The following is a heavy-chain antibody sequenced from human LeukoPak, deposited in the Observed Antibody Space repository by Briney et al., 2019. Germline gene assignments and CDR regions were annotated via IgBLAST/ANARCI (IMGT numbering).Heavy chain of an antibody. Sequence: GGSLRLSCAASGFTFSSYWMSWVRQAPGKGLEWVANIKQDGSEKYYVDSVKGRFTISRDNAKNSLYLQMNSLRAEDTAVYYCAREGDSSGYSPWFDCWGQGTLVTVSS. CDR3: AREGDSSGYSPWFDC. CDR2: IKQDGSEK. D-gene: IGHD3-22*01. J-gene: IGHJ4*02. CDR1: GFTFSSYW. V-gene: IGHV3-7*01.